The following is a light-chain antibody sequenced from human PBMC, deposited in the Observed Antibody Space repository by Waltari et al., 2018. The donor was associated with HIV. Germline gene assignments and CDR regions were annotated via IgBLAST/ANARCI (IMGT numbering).Light chain of an antibody. CDR2: TTD. CDR3: AAWDDSPSVYYV. Sequence: QSVLTQPPSVSGTLGQGVTISCSGSRSNIGRNTGNWYQQVPGTAPKLLIHTTDQRPSGVTDRFSGSKSGTTATLTIRGLQPEDEADYYCAAWDDSPSVYYVFGTGTTVTVL. V-gene: IGLV1-44*01. J-gene: IGLJ1*01. CDR1: RSNIGRNT.